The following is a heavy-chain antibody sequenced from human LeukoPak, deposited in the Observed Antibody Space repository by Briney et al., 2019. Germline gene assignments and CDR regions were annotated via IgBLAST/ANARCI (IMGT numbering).Heavy chain of an antibody. D-gene: IGHD2-21*02. V-gene: IGHV4-61*08. J-gene: IGHJ4*02. CDR3: ARLLFWDYHFDY. CDR1: GGSVSSGGYY. CDR2: IYYSGST. Sequence: SETLSLTCTVSGGSVSSGGYYWSWIRQPPGKGLEGLGYIYYSGSTNYNPSLKSRVIISVDTSKNQFSLKLRSVTAADTAVYYCARLLFWDYHFDYWGQGALVTVSS.